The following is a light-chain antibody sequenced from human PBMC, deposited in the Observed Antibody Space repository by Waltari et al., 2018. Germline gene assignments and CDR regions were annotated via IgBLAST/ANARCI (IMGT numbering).Light chain of an antibody. CDR1: QSVSTS. CDR2: DAS. CDR3: QQRSTWPRLT. V-gene: IGKV3-11*01. Sequence: EIVLTQSPATLSLSPGEKATLSCRASQSVSTSLTWYQQKPGQAPRLLIYDASTRATGIPVRFSGRVSGTDFTLTISSLEPEDFAVYYCQQRSTWPRLTFGGGTKVEIK. J-gene: IGKJ4*01.